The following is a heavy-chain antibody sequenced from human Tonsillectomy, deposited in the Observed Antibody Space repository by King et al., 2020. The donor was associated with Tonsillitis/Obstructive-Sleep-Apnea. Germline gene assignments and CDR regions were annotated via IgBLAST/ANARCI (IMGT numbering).Heavy chain of an antibody. CDR2: MYFSGST. J-gene: IGHJ4*02. CDR1: GGSVNSGSYY. D-gene: IGHD4-17*01. Sequence: QLQESGPGLVKPSETLSLTCTVSGGSVNSGSYYWTWIRQPPGKGLEWIGYMYFSGSTNHNPSLPSRVTISLDTSKNHFSLKLSSVTAADTAVYYCARADYGDYGVFDYWGQGTLVTVSS. V-gene: IGHV4-61*01. CDR3: ARADYGDYGVFDY.